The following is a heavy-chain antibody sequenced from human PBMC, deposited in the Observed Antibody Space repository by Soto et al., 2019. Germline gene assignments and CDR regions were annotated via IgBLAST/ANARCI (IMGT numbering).Heavy chain of an antibody. CDR1: GASISDYY. D-gene: IGHD4-17*01. CDR3: ARDVGGTVTLEAAFDF. Sequence: QVQLLASGPGLVQPSETLSLTCTVSGASISDYYWSWIRQPPGKGLEWIGYIYYNGNTNYNPSLKRRVTMSVDTSKSQFSLRLSSVTAADTALYYCARDVGGTVTLEAAFDFGGQGTMVTVS. V-gene: IGHV4-59*01. J-gene: IGHJ3*01. CDR2: IYYNGNT.